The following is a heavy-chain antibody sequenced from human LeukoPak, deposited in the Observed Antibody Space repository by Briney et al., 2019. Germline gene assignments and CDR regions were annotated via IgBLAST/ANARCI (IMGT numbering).Heavy chain of an antibody. Sequence: GGSLRLSCAASGFTFSSYAMSWVRQAPGKGLEWVSAISGSGGSTYYADSVKGRFTISRDNAKNSLYLQMNSLRAEDTAVYYCARGVVAAAGRTPFVYWGQGTLVTVSS. V-gene: IGHV3-23*01. J-gene: IGHJ4*02. CDR3: ARGVVAAAGRTPFVY. CDR2: ISGSGGST. D-gene: IGHD6-13*01. CDR1: GFTFSSYA.